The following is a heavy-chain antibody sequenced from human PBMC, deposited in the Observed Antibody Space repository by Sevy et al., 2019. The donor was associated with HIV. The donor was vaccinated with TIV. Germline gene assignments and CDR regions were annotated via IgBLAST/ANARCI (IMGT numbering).Heavy chain of an antibody. D-gene: IGHD3-22*01. CDR3: ARDGRSNYYDSSGYYPDAFDI. V-gene: IGHV3-30-3*01. Sequence: GGSLRLSCAASGFTFSSYAMHWVRQAPGKGLEWVAVISYDGSNKYYADSVKGRFTISRDNTKNTLYLQMNSLRAEDTAAYYCARDGRSNYYDSSGYYPDAFDIWGQGTMVTVSS. J-gene: IGHJ3*02. CDR2: ISYDGSNK. CDR1: GFTFSSYA.